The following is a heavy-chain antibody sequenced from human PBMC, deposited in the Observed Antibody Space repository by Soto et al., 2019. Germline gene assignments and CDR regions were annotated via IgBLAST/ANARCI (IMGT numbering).Heavy chain of an antibody. D-gene: IGHD6-6*01. CDR2: IYYSGST. CDR1: GGSISSSRYY. V-gene: IGHV4-39*01. CDR3: ARHSPRGSSSPYYYYYYGMDV. Sequence: PXETLSRPCTVSGGSISSSRYYWGWIRQPPGKVLEWIGSIYYSGSTYYNPSLKSRVTISVDTSKNQFSLKLSSVTAADTAVYYCARHSPRGSSSPYYYYYYGMDVWGQGTTVTVSS. J-gene: IGHJ6*02.